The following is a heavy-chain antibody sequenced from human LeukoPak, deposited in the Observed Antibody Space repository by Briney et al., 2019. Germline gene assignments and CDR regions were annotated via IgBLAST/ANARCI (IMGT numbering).Heavy chain of an antibody. D-gene: IGHD3-10*01. CDR3: ATLPMVRGVIIFASGWFDP. CDR1: GGSISSSSSYY. V-gene: IGHV4-39*01. CDR2: IYYSGST. Sequence: PSETLSLTCTVSGGSISSSSSYYWGWIRQPPGKGLEWIGSIYYSGSTYYNPSLKSRVTISVDTSKNQFSLKLSSVTAADTAVYYCATLPMVRGVIIFASGWFDPWGQGTLVTVSS. J-gene: IGHJ5*02.